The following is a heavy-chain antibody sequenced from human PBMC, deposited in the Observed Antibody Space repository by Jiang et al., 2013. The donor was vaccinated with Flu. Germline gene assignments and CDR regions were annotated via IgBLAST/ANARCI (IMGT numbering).Heavy chain of an antibody. Sequence: YWSWIASPQEGAGVDWGNQSYGSTNXNPSLKSRVTISVDTSKNQFSLKLSSVTAADTAVYYCARAPAWLALTIYDYWGQGTLVTVSS. D-gene: IGHD6-19*01. CDR2: QSYGST. V-gene: IGHV4-34*01. CDR3: ARAPAWLALTIYDY. CDR1: Y. J-gene: IGHJ4*02.